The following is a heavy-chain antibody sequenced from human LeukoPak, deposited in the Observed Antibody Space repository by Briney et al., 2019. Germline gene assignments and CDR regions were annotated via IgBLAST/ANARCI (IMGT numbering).Heavy chain of an antibody. CDR3: VRGYSGSYSLYWFDP. D-gene: IGHD1-26*01. V-gene: IGHV4-59*12. Sequence: SETLSHTCTVSGGSISSYYWSWVRQPPGEGLEWIGYIYYSGSTNYNPSLKSRVTISADRSKNQFSLNLSSVTAADTAVYYCVRGYSGSYSLYWFDPWGQGTLVTVSS. J-gene: IGHJ5*02. CDR2: IYYSGST. CDR1: GGSISSYY.